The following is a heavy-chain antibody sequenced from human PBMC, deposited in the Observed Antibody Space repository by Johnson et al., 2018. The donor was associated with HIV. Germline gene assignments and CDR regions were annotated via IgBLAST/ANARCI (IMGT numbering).Heavy chain of an antibody. Sequence: VLLLESGGGVVRPGGSLRLSCAASGFTFDDYAMSWVRQAPGTGLEWVSAISGSGGSTYYADSVKGRFTISRDNSKNTLYLQMNSLRAEDTAVYYCARTRKYTSGPPCAFDFWGQGTMVTVSS. V-gene: IGHV3-23*01. CDR1: GFTFDDYA. D-gene: IGHD3-22*01. CDR2: ISGSGGST. CDR3: ARTRKYTSGPPCAFDF. J-gene: IGHJ3*01.